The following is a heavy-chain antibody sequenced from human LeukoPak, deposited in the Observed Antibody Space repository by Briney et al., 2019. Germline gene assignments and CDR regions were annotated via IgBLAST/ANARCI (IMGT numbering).Heavy chain of an antibody. V-gene: IGHV3-21*01. J-gene: IGHJ4*02. D-gene: IGHD3-22*01. CDR1: GFTFSSYS. CDR2: ISSSSSYI. Sequence: GGSLRLSCAVSGFTFSSYSMNWVRQAPGKGLEWVSSISSSSSYIYYADSVKGRFTISRDNAKNSLYLQMNSLRAEDTAVYYCARESRDGSFSGYYNPGVHYFDYWGQGTLVTVSS. CDR3: ARESRDGSFSGYYNPGVHYFDY.